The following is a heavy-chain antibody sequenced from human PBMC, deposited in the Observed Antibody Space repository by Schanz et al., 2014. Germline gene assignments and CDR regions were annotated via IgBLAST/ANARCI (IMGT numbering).Heavy chain of an antibody. D-gene: IGHD3-22*01. V-gene: IGHV3-23*01. J-gene: IGHJ4*02. CDR1: GFTFDKYA. CDR2: ILGLASTT. CDR3: ARVDSSGYFFDN. Sequence: DVHLLESGGGLVQPGGSLRLSCAASGFTFDKYAMHWVRQAPGKGLEWVSAILGLASTTYYADSVKGRFTISRDNSKNLLYLQMNSLRVEDTAVYYCARVDSSGYFFDNWGQGTRVTVSS.